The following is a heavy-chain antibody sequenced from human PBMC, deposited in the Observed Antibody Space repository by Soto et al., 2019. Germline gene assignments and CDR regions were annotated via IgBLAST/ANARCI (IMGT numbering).Heavy chain of an antibody. V-gene: IGHV1-18*01. Sequence: ASVKVSCKASGYTFTSYGISWVRQAPGQGLEWMGWISAYNGNTNYAQKLQGRVTMTTDTSTSTAYMELRSLRSDDTAVYYCARDFQRITGTTGYYYYGMDVWGQGTTVPVSS. CDR1: GYTFTSYG. CDR2: ISAYNGNT. D-gene: IGHD1-7*01. CDR3: ARDFQRITGTTGYYYYGMDV. J-gene: IGHJ6*02.